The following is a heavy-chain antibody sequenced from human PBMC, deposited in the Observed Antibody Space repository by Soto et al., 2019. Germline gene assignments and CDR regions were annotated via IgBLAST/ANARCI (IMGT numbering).Heavy chain of an antibody. V-gene: IGHV1-18*01. CDR2: ISAYNGNT. D-gene: IGHD6-13*01. CDR3: ARDSKMLYRIAAAGNHYFDY. Sequence: ASVKVSCKASGYTFTSYGISWVRQAPGQGLEWMGWISAYNGNTNYAQKLQGRVTMTTDTSTSTAHMELRSLRSDDTAVYYCARDSKMLYRIAAAGNHYFDYWGQGTLVTVSS. CDR1: GYTFTSYG. J-gene: IGHJ4*02.